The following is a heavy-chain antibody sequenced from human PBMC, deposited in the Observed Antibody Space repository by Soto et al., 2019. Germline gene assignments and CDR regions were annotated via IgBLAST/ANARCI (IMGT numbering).Heavy chain of an antibody. Sequence: GGSLRLSCLASGFTLRGYWMSWVRQAPGKGLEWVANIKQDGSANNYLDSVKGRFTISRDNAEKSVYLEMSSLRVEDTSIYYCARGTYCGTDCHYHFDSWGQGTLVTVSS. CDR1: GFTLRGYW. CDR2: IKQDGSAN. D-gene: IGHD2-21*02. V-gene: IGHV3-7*01. CDR3: ARGTYCGTDCHYHFDS. J-gene: IGHJ4*02.